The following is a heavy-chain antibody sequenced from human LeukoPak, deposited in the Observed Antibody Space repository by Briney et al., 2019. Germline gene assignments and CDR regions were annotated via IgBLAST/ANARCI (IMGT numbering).Heavy chain of an antibody. J-gene: IGHJ4*02. V-gene: IGHV4-34*01. CDR1: GGSFSGYY. CDR3: ARGTYCSSTSCYFVEY. Sequence: SETLSLTCAVYGGSFSGYYWSWIRQPPGKGLEWIGEINHSGSTNYNPSLKSRVAISVDTSKNQFSLKLSSVTAADTAVYYCARGTYCSSTSCYFVEYWGQGTLATVSS. D-gene: IGHD2-2*01. CDR2: INHSGST.